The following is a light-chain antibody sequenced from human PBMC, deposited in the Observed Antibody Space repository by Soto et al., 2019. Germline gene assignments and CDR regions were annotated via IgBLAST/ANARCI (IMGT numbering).Light chain of an antibody. CDR3: AACDVGLRAVV. V-gene: IGLV1-44*01. CDR2: RNH. J-gene: IGLJ2*01. CDR1: RSNIGTYT. Sequence: QSVLTQSPSASGTPGQRVTISCSGSRSNIGTYTVNWYQQLPGTAPTLLIYRNHQRPSGVPDRFSGSKSGTSASLAIGGPQSEDEAYCYCAACDVGLRAVVFGGRTKVTVL.